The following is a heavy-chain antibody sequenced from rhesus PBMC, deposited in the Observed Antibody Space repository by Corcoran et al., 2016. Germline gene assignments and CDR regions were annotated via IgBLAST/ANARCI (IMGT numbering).Heavy chain of an antibody. V-gene: IGHV7-114*01. J-gene: IGHJ2*01. CDR1: GYTFPSSG. D-gene: IGHD2-2*01. CDR2: INTDTGNP. CDR3: ARRRANYWYFDH. Sequence: QVHLVQSGAEVKQPGASVKVSCNASGYTFPSSGLNWLRKAHGQRLEWMGWINTDTGNPTDAQGLKERFTLSMDNSISTAYLQISSLKAEDTAVYYCARRRANYWYFDHWGPGTPITISS.